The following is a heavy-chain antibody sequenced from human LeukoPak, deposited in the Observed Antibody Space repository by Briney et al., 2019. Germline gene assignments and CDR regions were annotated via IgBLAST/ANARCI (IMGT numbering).Heavy chain of an antibody. CDR2: IWYDGNNK. CDR3: ARAFTSTGYYYVEY. Sequence: GGSLRLSCAASGFTFSSFGMHWVRQAPGKGLEWVAVIWYDGNNKYYADSVKGRFTISRDNSKDTLYLQMNSLRAEDTAVYYCARAFTSTGYYYVEYWGQGTLVTVSS. J-gene: IGHJ4*02. CDR1: GFTFSSFG. D-gene: IGHD3-22*01. V-gene: IGHV3-33*01.